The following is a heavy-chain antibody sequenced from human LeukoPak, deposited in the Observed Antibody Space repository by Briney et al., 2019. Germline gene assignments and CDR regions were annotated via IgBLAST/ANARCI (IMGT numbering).Heavy chain of an antibody. CDR2: ISGDGETT. J-gene: IGHJ3*01. CDR1: GFTFRNSW. D-gene: IGHD3-9*01. V-gene: IGHV3-74*03. Sequence: GGSLRLSCAASGFTFRNSWMHWVRQAPGKGLVWISRISGDGETTTYADSVKGRFSISRDNAKSTVLLQMNSLRAEDTAVYYCARVEYFDISGQYGVIDVFDLWGHGTKVIVSS. CDR3: ARVEYFDISGQYGVIDVFDL.